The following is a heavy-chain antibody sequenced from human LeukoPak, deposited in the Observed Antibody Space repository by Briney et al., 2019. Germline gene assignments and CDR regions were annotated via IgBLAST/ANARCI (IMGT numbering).Heavy chain of an antibody. J-gene: IGHJ4*02. CDR3: AREGGFYRPLDY. Sequence: PSETLSLTCGVSGGSVTTTNWWTWVRQPPGKGLEWIGKVHLDGRTNYNPSLESRLTMSVDLSENHISLKLTSVTAADTAVYYCAREGGFYRPLDYPGQGILVTVSS. D-gene: IGHD3-3*01. V-gene: IGHV4-4*02. CDR1: GGSVTTTNW. CDR2: VHLDGRT.